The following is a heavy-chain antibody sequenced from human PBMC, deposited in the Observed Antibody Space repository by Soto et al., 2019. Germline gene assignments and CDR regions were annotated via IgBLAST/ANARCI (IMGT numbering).Heavy chain of an antibody. Sequence: QVQLQESGPGLVKPSGTLSLTCAVSGGSISSSNWWSWVRQPPGKGLEWIGEIYHSGSTNYNPSLKRRVTDTVRKSKRLYGLKLSSVTAADTAVYYCAGVDMVRGVIGYYYGMDVWGQGTTVTVSS. CDR1: GGSISSSNW. CDR2: IYHSGST. J-gene: IGHJ6*02. D-gene: IGHD3-10*01. V-gene: IGHV4-4*02. CDR3: AGVDMVRGVIGYYYGMDV.